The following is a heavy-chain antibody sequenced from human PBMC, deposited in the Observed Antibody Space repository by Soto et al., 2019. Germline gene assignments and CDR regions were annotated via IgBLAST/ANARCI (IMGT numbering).Heavy chain of an antibody. D-gene: IGHD2-2*01. CDR1: GGTFSSYA. CDR2: IIPIFGTA. CDR3: ARVLWRTSCPHYYYGMDV. Sequence: GASVKVSCKASGGTFSSYAISWVRQAPGQGLEWMGGIIPIFGTANYAQKFQGRVTITADESTSTAYMELSSLRSEDTAVYYCARVLWRTSCPHYYYGMDVWGQGTSVTVSS. V-gene: IGHV1-69*13. J-gene: IGHJ6*02.